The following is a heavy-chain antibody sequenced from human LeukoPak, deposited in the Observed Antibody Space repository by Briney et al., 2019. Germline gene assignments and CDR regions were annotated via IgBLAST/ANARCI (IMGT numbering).Heavy chain of an antibody. Sequence: ASVKVSCKASGYTFTGYYMRWVRQAPGQGLEWMGWINPNSGGTNYAQKFQGRVTMTRDTSISTAYMELSRLRSDDTAVYYCARMMGYYDSSGYYYPFDYWGQGTLVTVSS. J-gene: IGHJ4*02. CDR1: GYTFTGYY. CDR2: INPNSGGT. CDR3: ARMMGYYDSSGYYYPFDY. D-gene: IGHD3-22*01. V-gene: IGHV1-2*02.